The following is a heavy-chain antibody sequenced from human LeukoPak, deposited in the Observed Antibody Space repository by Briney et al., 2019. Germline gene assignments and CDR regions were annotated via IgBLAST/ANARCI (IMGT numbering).Heavy chain of an antibody. CDR1: GYTFSRFG. J-gene: IGHJ5*02. V-gene: IGHV1-18*01. CDR3: ARESSNGWFDP. CDR2: ISGYDGNT. Sequence: ASVKVSCKTPGYTFSRFGISWVRQAPGQGLEWMGWISGYDGNTNYPQRLQGRVTIAADTSTSTAYMELRNLRSDDTAVYYCARESSNGWFDPWGQGTLVTVSS. D-gene: IGHD2-8*01.